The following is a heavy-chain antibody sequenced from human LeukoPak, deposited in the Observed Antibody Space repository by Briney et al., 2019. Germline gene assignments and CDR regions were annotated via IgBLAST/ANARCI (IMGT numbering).Heavy chain of an antibody. D-gene: IGHD2-15*01. J-gene: IGHJ4*02. CDR2: IYHSGST. CDR1: GGSISSYY. CDR3: ATGGGGQYCSGGSCYSGY. Sequence: PSETLSLTCTVSGGSISSYYWSWIRQPPGKGLEWIGSIYHSGSTYYNPSLKSRVTISVDTSKNQFSLKLSPVTAADTAVYYCATGGGGQYCSGGSCYSGYWGQGTLVTVSS. V-gene: IGHV4-59*04.